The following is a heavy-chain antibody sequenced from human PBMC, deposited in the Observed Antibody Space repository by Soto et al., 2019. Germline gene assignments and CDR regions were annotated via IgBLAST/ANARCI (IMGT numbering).Heavy chain of an antibody. Sequence: QVQLQESGPGLVKPSETLSLTCTVSGGSINSNFWSWIRQPPGKGLEWIGFIYDNGNTNYNPSLKSPVTMSVDKSKNQFSLKLTSVTAADTAVYYCAREGGGSSTWSADWGQGTLVTVSS. D-gene: IGHD6-13*01. CDR1: GGSINSNF. CDR3: AREGGGSSTWSAD. J-gene: IGHJ4*02. V-gene: IGHV4-59*01. CDR2: IYDNGNT.